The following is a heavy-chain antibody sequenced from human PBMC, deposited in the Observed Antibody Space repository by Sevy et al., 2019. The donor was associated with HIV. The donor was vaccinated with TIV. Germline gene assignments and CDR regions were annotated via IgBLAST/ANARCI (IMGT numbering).Heavy chain of an antibody. CDR2: INTNTGNP. J-gene: IGHJ4*01. V-gene: IGHV7-4-1*02. CDR1: GYNIKNYA. D-gene: IGHD4-4*01. Sequence: ASVKVSCKASGYNIKNYAINWVRQAPGQGLEWMGWINTNTGNPTYAQAFKGRFVFSLDTSVSTAYLQITSLEAEDTAIYFRARPFLYSKAPEADYWGQGTLVTVSS. CDR3: ARPFLYSKAPEADY.